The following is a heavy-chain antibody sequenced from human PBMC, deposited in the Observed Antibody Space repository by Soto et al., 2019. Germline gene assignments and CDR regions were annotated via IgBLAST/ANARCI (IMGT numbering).Heavy chain of an antibody. D-gene: IGHD6-19*01. CDR3: ARDNADSSGWYFSLDY. J-gene: IGHJ4*02. Sequence: GASVKVSCKASEYTSTSYAMHWVRQAPGQRLEWMGWINAGNGNTKYSQKFQGRVTITRDTSASTAYMELSSLRSEDTAVYYCARDNADSSGWYFSLDYWGQGTLFTVSS. CDR2: INAGNGNT. CDR1: EYTSTSYA. V-gene: IGHV1-3*01.